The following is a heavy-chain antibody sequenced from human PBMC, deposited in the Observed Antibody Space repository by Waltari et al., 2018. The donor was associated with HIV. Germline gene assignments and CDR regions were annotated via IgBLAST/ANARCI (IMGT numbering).Heavy chain of an antibody. CDR3: ARDARGHYYYYPMDV. V-gene: IGHV3-9*01. D-gene: IGHD3-10*01. CDR2: ISWNSATI. Sequence: DVQLEELGGALVQPGWSLRLPCAAHGFAFPEHAIPWVSQVPGKGLEWVSGISWNSATIGYGDSVKGRFTISRDNAKNSVYLEMNGLTPEDTALYYCARDARGHYYYYPMDVWGQGTTVIVSS. J-gene: IGHJ6*02. CDR1: GFAFPEHA.